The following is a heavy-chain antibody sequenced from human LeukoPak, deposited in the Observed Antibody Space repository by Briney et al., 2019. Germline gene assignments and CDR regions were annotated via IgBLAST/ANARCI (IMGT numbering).Heavy chain of an antibody. V-gene: IGHV1-2*02. Sequence: ASVKVSCKASGYTFTGYYMHWVRQAPGQGLEWMGWINPNSGGTNYAQKFQGRVTMTRDTSISTAYMELSRLRSDDTAVYYCARDVAAAGTPYFDYWGQGTLITVSS. CDR2: INPNSGGT. CDR1: GYTFTGYY. D-gene: IGHD6-13*01. J-gene: IGHJ4*02. CDR3: ARDVAAAGTPYFDY.